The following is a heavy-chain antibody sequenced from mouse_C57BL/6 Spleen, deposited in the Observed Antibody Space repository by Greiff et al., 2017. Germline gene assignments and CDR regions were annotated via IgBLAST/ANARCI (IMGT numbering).Heavy chain of an antibody. D-gene: IGHD1-1*01. CDR3: ARDDGSSYGAMDY. CDR2: ISSGSSTI. Sequence: EVQLQESGGGLVKPGGSLKLSCAASGFTFSDYGMHWVRQAPEKGLEWVAYISSGSSTIYYADTVKGRFTISRDNAKNTLFLQMTSLRSEDTAMYYCARDDGSSYGAMDYWGQGTSVTVSS. J-gene: IGHJ4*01. V-gene: IGHV5-17*01. CDR1: GFTFSDYG.